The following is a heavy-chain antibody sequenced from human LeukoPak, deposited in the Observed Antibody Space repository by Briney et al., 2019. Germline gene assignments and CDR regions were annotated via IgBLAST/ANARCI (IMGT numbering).Heavy chain of an antibody. V-gene: IGHV5-51*04. CDR1: GYIFTSYW. J-gene: IGHJ3*02. D-gene: IGHD3-10*01. CDR2: IYPGDSDT. CDR3: ATSRYYYGSGRPDAFDI. Sequence: GESLKISCKGSGYIFTSYWIGWVRQMPGKGLEWMGIIYPGDSDTRYSPSFQGQVTISADKPISTAYLQWSSLKASDTAMYYCATSRYYYGSGRPDAFDIWGQGTMVTVSS.